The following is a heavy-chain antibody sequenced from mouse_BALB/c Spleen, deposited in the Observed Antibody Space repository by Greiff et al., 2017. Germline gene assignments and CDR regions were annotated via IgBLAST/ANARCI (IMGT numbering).Heavy chain of an antibody. J-gene: IGHJ2*01. CDR1: GFTFTDYY. Sequence: EVKLMESGGGLVQPGGSLRLSCATSGFTFTDYYMSWVRQPPGKALEWLGFIRNKANGYTTEYSASVKGRFTISRDNSQSILYLQMNTLRAEDSATYYCARVGSRYYFDYWGQGTTLTVSS. CDR3: ARVGSRYYFDY. CDR2: IRNKANGYTT. V-gene: IGHV7-3*02. D-gene: IGHD1-1*01.